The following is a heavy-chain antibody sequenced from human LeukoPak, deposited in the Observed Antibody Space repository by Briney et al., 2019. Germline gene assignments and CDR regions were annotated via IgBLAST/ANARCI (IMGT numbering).Heavy chain of an antibody. J-gene: IGHJ4*02. CDR1: GYSFTSYW. D-gene: IGHD3-22*01. Sequence: GESLRVSCKGSGYSFTSYWLGWVRQMPGKGLEWMGIIYPGDSDTRYSPSFQGQVTISADKSISTAYLQWSSLKASDTAMYYCARPVYYDSSGYAPTNYWGQGTLVTVSS. CDR2: IYPGDSDT. V-gene: IGHV5-51*01. CDR3: ARPVYYDSSGYAPTNY.